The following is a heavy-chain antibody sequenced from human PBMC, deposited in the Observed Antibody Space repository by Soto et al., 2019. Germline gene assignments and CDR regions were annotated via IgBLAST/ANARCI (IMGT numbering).Heavy chain of an antibody. CDR1: GFTFNIYA. J-gene: IGHJ4*02. CDR3: AKDRYLDHDSRGYLFDN. CDR2: ISRYGDFT. V-gene: IGHV3-23*01. Sequence: EVQLLESGGDLIQPGGSLRLSCAASGFTFNIYAMPWVRQAPGKGLEWVSAISRYGDFTYYADYVEGRFTISRDNSKNTLYLQMNSLRAEDTAVYYCAKDRYLDHDSRGYLFDNWGQGTLVTVSS. D-gene: IGHD3-22*01.